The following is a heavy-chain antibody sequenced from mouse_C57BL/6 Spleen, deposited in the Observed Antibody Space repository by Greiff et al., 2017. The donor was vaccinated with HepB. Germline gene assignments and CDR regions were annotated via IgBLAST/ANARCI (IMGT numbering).Heavy chain of an antibody. CDR2: INPNNGGT. V-gene: IGHV1-26*01. J-gene: IGHJ4*01. CDR1: GYTFTDYY. CDR3: ARSGDDDAGYAMDY. Sequence: EVQLQQSGPELVKPGASVKISCKASGYTFTDYYMNWVKQSHGKSLEWIGDINPNNGGTSYNQKFKGKATLTVDKSSSTAYMELRSLTSEDSAVYDCARSGDDDAGYAMDYWGQGTSVTVSS. D-gene: IGHD2-4*01.